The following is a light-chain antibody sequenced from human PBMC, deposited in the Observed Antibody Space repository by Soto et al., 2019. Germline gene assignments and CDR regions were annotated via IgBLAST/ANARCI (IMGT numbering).Light chain of an antibody. V-gene: IGLV6-57*04. CDR1: GGSIASNY. J-gene: IGLJ1*01. Sequence: NFMLTQPHSVSESPGKTVIISCTRSGGSIASNYVQWYQQRPDSAPTTVIYEDNQRPSGVPDRFSGSIDSSSNSASLTISGLKPDDDADYYCQSFDTNTRGLGTRTKVTV. CDR3: QSFDTNTRG. CDR2: EDN.